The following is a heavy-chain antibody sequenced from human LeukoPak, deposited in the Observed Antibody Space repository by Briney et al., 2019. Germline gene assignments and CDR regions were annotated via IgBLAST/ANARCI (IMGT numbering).Heavy chain of an antibody. CDR1: GGSISSYY. J-gene: IGHJ4*02. CDR3: AKDQYCSSTSCYYY. CDR2: ISGSGGST. Sequence: ETLSLTCTVSGGSISSYYWSWVRQAPGKGLEWVSAISGSGGSTYYADSVKGRFTISRDNSKNTLYLQMNSLRAEDTAVYYCAKDQYCSSTSCYYYWGQGTLVTVSS. D-gene: IGHD2-2*01. V-gene: IGHV3-23*01.